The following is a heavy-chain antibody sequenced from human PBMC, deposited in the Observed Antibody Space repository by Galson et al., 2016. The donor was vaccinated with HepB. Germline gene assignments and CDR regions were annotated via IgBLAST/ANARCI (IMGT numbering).Heavy chain of an antibody. CDR3: AKKSLVAGTATYVFDN. V-gene: IGHV3-23*01. CDR1: GFPFSTYG. CDR2: ISGSGGSI. Sequence: SLRLSCAASGFPFSTYGMGWVRQAPGKGLEWVSGISGSGGSIYSADSVKGRFTISRDNSKNTLYLQMNSLRADDTAVYYCAKKSLVAGTATYVFDNWGQGTLVTVSS. D-gene: IGHD6-19*01. J-gene: IGHJ4*02.